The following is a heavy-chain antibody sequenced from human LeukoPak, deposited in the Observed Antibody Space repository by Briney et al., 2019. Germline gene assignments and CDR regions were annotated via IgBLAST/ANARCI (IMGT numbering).Heavy chain of an antibody. CDR3: ARQEYCSGASCYTWFDP. D-gene: IGHD2-15*01. Sequence: GESLKISCKGSGYSINNYWIAWVRQMPGKGLEWMGIIYPADSDIRYSPSFQGQVTISADKSISAAYLQWNSLKASDTAMYYCARQEYCSGASCYTWFDPWGQGTLVTVSS. CDR2: IYPADSDI. V-gene: IGHV5-51*01. CDR1: GYSINNYW. J-gene: IGHJ5*02.